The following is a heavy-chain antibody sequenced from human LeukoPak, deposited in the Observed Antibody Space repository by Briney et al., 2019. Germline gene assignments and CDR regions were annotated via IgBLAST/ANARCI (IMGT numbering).Heavy chain of an antibody. CDR3: ARGWGDCRSTTCYLAFAP. CDR1: GFTFSTYG. D-gene: IGHD2-2*01. V-gene: IGHV3-30*03. Sequence: GRSLRLSCAASGFTFSTYGMHWVRQAPGKGLEWVALITTDGNSKYYGDSVKGRFTISRDNSKNTLFLHLNSLTTEDTAVYYTARGWGDCRSTTCYLAFAPWGKGTLVTVSS. CDR2: ITTDGNSK. J-gene: IGHJ5*02.